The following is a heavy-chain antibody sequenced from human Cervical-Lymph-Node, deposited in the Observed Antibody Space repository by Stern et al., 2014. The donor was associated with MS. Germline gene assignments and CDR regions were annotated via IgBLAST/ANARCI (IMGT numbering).Heavy chain of an antibody. Sequence: QVKLKESGPGLVKPSETLSLTCTFSGGSLRSYYWNWIRQAPGKGLEWLGVLYRTGSVNYNPYLSSRVAMSVDTSKNQFALTVSSVTAADTAVYYCAREGEYCSGSRCYPFLDYWGQGTLVTVSS. CDR2: LYRTGSV. D-gene: IGHD2-15*01. CDR3: AREGEYCSGSRCYPFLDY. J-gene: IGHJ4*02. CDR1: GGSLRSYY. V-gene: IGHV4-59*01.